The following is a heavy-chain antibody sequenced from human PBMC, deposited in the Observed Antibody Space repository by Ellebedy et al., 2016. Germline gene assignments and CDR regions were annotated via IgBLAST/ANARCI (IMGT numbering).Heavy chain of an antibody. CDR2: ISFDGRAV. CDR1: GFTFSSST. V-gene: IGHV3-30*04. D-gene: IGHD3-16*01. CDR3: ARGVGGTSLNWFDP. Sequence: GGSLRLSXAASGFTFSSSTMHWVRQAPGWGLDWVAGISFDGRAVHYADSVKGRFTISRDNAKNSVYLQMNSLRGEDTALYYCARGVGGTSLNWFDPWGQGTLVTVSS. J-gene: IGHJ5*02.